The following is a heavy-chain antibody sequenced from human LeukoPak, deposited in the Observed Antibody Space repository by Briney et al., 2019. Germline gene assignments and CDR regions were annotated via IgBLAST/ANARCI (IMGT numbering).Heavy chain of an antibody. Sequence: PGGSLRLSCAASGFTFSSYGMHWVRQAPGKGLEWVAFIRYDGSNKYYADSVKGRFTISRDNSKNTLYLQMNSLRAEDTAVYYCAKGATGTTGGYFDYWGQGTLVTVSS. CDR2: IRYDGSNK. CDR1: GFTFSSYG. V-gene: IGHV3-30*02. CDR3: AKGATGTTGGYFDY. D-gene: IGHD1-1*01. J-gene: IGHJ4*02.